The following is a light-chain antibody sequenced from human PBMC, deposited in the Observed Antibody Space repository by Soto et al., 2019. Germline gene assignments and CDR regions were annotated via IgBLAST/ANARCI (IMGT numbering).Light chain of an antibody. Sequence: DIPMTQSPSSLSASVGDRVTITCRASQSISSYLNWYQQKPGKAPKLLIYAASSLQSGVPSRFSGSGSVTDFTLTISSLQPEDFATYYCQQSYSTPRYTFGQGTKLEIK. CDR1: QSISSY. CDR2: AAS. CDR3: QQSYSTPRYT. J-gene: IGKJ2*01. V-gene: IGKV1-39*01.